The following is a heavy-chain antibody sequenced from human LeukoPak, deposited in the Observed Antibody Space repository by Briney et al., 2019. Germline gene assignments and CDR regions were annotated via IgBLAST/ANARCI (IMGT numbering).Heavy chain of an antibody. CDR3: TTEVGATAKG. D-gene: IGHD1-26*01. CDR2: IKTKSEGGTT. V-gene: IGHV3-15*01. J-gene: IGHJ4*02. Sequence: GGSLRLSCAASGFTVSNAWMIWVRQAPGKGLEWVGRIKTKSEGGTTDCAAPVKGRFTISRDDSKNTLYLQMNSLKSEDTGVYYCTTEVGATAKGWGQGTLVTVSS. CDR1: GFTVSNAW.